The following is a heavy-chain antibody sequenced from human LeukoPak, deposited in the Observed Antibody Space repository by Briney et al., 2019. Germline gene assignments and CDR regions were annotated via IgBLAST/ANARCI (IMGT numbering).Heavy chain of an antibody. CDR3: ARVKTQLGVDY. CDR1: GLTFSNYW. V-gene: IGHV3-7*01. D-gene: IGHD6-6*01. Sequence: GGSLRLSCAASGLTFSNYWMDWVRQAPGKGLEWVANIKQDGSEKNYVDSVKGRFIISRDNSKNTLYLQMNSLRAEDTAVYYCARVKTQLGVDYWGQGTLVTVSS. CDR2: IKQDGSEK. J-gene: IGHJ4*02.